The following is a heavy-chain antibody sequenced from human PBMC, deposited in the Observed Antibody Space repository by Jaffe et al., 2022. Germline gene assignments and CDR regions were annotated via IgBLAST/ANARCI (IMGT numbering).Heavy chain of an antibody. CDR2: IIPIFGTA. Sequence: QVQLVQSGAEVKKPGSSVKVSCKASGGTFSSYAISWVRQAPGQGLEWMGGIIPIFGTANYAQKFQGRVTITTDESTSTAYMELSSLRSEDTAVYYCARGHAYYDILTGYYAFDYWGQGTLVTVSS. CDR1: GGTFSSYA. J-gene: IGHJ4*02. D-gene: IGHD3-9*01. CDR3: ARGHAYYDILTGYYAFDY. V-gene: IGHV1-69*05.